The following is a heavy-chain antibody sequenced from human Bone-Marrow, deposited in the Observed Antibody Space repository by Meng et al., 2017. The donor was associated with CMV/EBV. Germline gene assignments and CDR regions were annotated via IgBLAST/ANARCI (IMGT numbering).Heavy chain of an antibody. D-gene: IGHD3-10*01. J-gene: IGHJ4*02. Sequence: GESLKISCAASGFTFSSYSMNWVRQAPGKGLEWVSSISSSSSYIYYADSVKGRFTISRDNAKNSLYLQMNSLRAEDTAVYYCARDPAGDFDYWGQGTLVTVSS. CDR2: ISSSSSYI. V-gene: IGHV3-21*01. CDR3: ARDPAGDFDY. CDR1: GFTFSSYS.